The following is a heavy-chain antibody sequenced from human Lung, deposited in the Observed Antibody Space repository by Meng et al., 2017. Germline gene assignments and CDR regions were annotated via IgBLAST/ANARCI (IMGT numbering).Heavy chain of an antibody. J-gene: IGHJ4*02. V-gene: IGHV3-15*01. CDR1: GFYFNNAW. CDR3: TWDDKAVSDY. CDR2: IKSNTDGGTA. Sequence: EVVLVESWGDLVKPGGSLRRSCAASGFYFNNAWMSWVRQAPGKGLEWVGRIKSNTDGGTAEYAAPVTGRFTISRDDSKSTLYLQMSGLRIDDTGVYYCTWDDKAVSDYWGQGTLVTVSS. D-gene: IGHD1-26*01.